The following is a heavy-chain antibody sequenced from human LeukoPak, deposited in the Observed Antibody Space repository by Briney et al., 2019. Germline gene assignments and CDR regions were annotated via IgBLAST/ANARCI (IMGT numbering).Heavy chain of an antibody. D-gene: IGHD1-26*01. V-gene: IGHV3-7*03. J-gene: IGHJ6*02. CDR1: GFTFSSYW. CDR2: IKQDGSEK. Sequence: PWGSLRLSCAASGFTFSSYWMSWVRQAPGKGLEWVANIKQDGSEKYYVDSVKGRFTISRDNAKNSLYLQMNSLRAEDTAVYYCARYSGSYEVNYYYYYGMGVWGQGTTVTVSS. CDR3: ARYSGSYEVNYYYYYGMGV.